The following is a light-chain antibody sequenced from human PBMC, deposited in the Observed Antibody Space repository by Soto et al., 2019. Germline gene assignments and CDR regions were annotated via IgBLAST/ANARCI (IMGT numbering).Light chain of an antibody. CDR2: DVT. J-gene: IGLJ1*01. Sequence: SALTQPASVSGSPGQSITISCTGTSSDVGGYNSVSWYRQDPGKAPKLIIYDVTNRPSGVSNRFSGSKSGNTASLTISGLQAEDEADYHCSSFTSSITYVFGTGTKVTVL. CDR3: SSFTSSITYV. CDR1: SSDVGGYNS. V-gene: IGLV2-14*01.